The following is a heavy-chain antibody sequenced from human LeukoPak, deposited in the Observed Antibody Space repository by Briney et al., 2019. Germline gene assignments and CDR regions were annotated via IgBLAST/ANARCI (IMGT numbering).Heavy chain of an antibody. CDR1: GGSVSSSRYY. J-gene: IGHJ4*02. CDR3: AAPTTVTTPFDY. CDR2: IFYSVTT. D-gene: IGHD4-17*01. Sequence: SETLSLTCTVSGGSVSSSRYYWGWIRQPPGKGLEWIGSIFYSVTTYYNPSLKSRVTISIDTSNNQFSLKLSSVTAADTAVYYCAAPTTVTTPFDYWGQGTLVTVSS. V-gene: IGHV4-39*01.